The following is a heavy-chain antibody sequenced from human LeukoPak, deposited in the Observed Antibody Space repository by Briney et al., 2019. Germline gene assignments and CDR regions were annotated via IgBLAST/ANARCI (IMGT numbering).Heavy chain of an antibody. J-gene: IGHJ5*02. V-gene: IGHV1-18*01. D-gene: IGHD4-17*01. CDR3: ARADYGDYEDNWFDP. Sequence: GASVKASCKASGYTFTSYGISWVRQAPGQGLEWMGWISAYNGNTNYAQKLQGRVTMTTDTSTSTAYMELRSLRSDDTAVYYCARADYGDYEDNWFDPWGQGTLVTVSS. CDR2: ISAYNGNT. CDR1: GYTFTSYG.